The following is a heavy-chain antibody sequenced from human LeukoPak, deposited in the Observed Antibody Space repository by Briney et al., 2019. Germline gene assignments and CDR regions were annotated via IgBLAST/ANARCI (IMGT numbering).Heavy chain of an antibody. CDR2: IKQDGSEK. CDR3: AWGFSCRLKYFDY. D-gene: IGHD3-16*01. V-gene: IGHV3-7*01. CDR1: GFTFSSYW. Sequence: GGSLRLSCAASGFTFSSYWMSWVRQAPGKGLEWVANIKQDGSEKYYVDSVKGRFTISRDNAMNSLYLQMNSLRAEDTAVYYSAWGFSCRLKYFDYWGQGTLVTVSS. J-gene: IGHJ4*02.